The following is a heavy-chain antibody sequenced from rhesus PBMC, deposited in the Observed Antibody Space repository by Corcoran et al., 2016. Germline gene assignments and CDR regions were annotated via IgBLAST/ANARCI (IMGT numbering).Heavy chain of an antibody. CDR2: IEGGRGSP. Sequence: QVQLQESGPGLVKPSETLSLTCDVSGGSISDSYYWSWIRQTPGKGLEWIGYIEGGRGSPSHNPSLKSRVTISTDTSKNQFSLELSSVTAAATAVYYCARGGYSNYGYHFDYWGQGVLVTVSA. J-gene: IGHJ4*01. CDR3: ARGGYSNYGYHFDY. CDR1: GGSISDSYY. D-gene: IGHD4-23*01. V-gene: IGHV4S7*01.